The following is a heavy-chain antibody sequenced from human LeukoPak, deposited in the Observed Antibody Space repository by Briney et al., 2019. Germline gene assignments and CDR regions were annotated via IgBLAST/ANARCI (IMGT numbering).Heavy chain of an antibody. CDR2: IIPIFGTA. CDR3: ARGLWFGEFAFDY. J-gene: IGHJ4*02. D-gene: IGHD3-10*01. CDR1: GGTFSSYA. Sequence: ASVNVSCKASGGTFSSYANSWVRQAPGQGLEWMGGIIPIFGTANYAQKFQGRVTITADKSTSTAYMELSSLRSEDTAVYYCARGLWFGEFAFDYWGQGTLVTVSS. V-gene: IGHV1-69*06.